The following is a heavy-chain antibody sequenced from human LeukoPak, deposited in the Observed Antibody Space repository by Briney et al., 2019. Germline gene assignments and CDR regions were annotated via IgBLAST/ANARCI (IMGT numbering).Heavy chain of an antibody. CDR2: IYPGDSDT. CDR1: GYSFTSYW. D-gene: IGHD3-10*01. V-gene: IGHV5-51*01. Sequence: GESLKISCKGSGYSFTSYWIGWVRQMPGKGLEWMGIIYPGDSDTRYSPSFQGQVTISADKSISTAYLQWSSLKASDTAMYYCARHGGRMVRGVTPALDYWGQGTLATVSS. CDR3: ARHGGRMVRGVTPALDY. J-gene: IGHJ4*02.